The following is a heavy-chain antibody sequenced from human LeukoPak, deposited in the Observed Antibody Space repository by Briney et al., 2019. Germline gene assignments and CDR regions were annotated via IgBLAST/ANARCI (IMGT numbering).Heavy chain of an antibody. CDR3: ARGGGLDV. CDR1: GCTFSSYW. D-gene: IGHD3-16*01. J-gene: IGHJ6*02. CDR2: ISHNGNVN. V-gene: IGHV3-7*03. Sequence: QSGGSLRLSCAASGCTFSSYWMNWARQAPGKGLEWVASISHNGNVNYYVDSVKGRFTISRDNAKNSLYLQMSNLRAEDTAVYFCARGGGLDVWAKGPRSPSP.